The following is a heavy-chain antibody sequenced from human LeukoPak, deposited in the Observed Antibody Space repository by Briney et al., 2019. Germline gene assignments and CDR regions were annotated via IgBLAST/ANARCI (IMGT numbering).Heavy chain of an antibody. CDR1: GFNFEGYG. Sequence: GGSLRLSCAASGFNFEGYGISWVRQAPGKGLEWVSGINWTGDNTAYADSVKGRFTISRDNAKNSLYLQMNSLRAEDTAVYYCARDRLLEDRDYSSYYYMDVWGKGTTVTVSS. CDR3: ARDRLLEDRDYSSYYYMDV. V-gene: IGHV3-20*04. D-gene: IGHD1-1*01. J-gene: IGHJ6*03. CDR2: INWTGDNT.